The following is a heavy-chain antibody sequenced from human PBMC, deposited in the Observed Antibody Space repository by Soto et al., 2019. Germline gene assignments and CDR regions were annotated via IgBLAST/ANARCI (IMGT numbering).Heavy chain of an antibody. CDR1: GGSFSGYC. CDR2: INHSGST. Sequence: PSETLSLTCAVYGGSFSGYCWSWIRQPPGKGLEWIGEINHSGSTNYNPSLKSRVTISVDTSKNQFSLKLSSVTAADTAVYYCARGFNWYYVILSHMGRNRYYYMDVWGKGTTVTVSS. V-gene: IGHV4-34*01. CDR3: ARGFNWYYVILSHMGRNRYYYMDV. J-gene: IGHJ6*03. D-gene: IGHD3-9*01.